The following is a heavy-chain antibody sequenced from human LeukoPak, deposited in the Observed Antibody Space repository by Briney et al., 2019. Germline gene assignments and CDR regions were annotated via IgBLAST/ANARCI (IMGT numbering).Heavy chain of an antibody. CDR1: GFRFSTYA. CDR3: AKDSPSGTYIDS. V-gene: IGHV3-23*01. CDR2: ISVSVGST. D-gene: IGHD1-26*01. J-gene: IGHJ4*02. Sequence: PGGSLRLSCAASGFRFSTYAMSWVRQDPGKGLEWVSYISVSVGSTYYADSVKGRFTISRDNSKNTLYLQMNSLRAEDTAVYFCAKDSPSGTYIDSWGQGTLVTVSS.